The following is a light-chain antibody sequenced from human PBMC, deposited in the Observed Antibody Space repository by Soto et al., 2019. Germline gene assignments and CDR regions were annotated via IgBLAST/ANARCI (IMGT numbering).Light chain of an antibody. CDR3: QQYNDWPLT. CDR2: GAF. CDR1: QSVNIY. V-gene: IGKV3-15*01. Sequence: EIVMTQSPATLSVSPGERATLSCRASQSVNIYLAWYQQKPGQAPRLLIYGAFTRATGIPARFSGTGSGTEFTLTISSLQSEDFALYYCQQYNDWPLTFGQGTKVDIK. J-gene: IGKJ1*01.